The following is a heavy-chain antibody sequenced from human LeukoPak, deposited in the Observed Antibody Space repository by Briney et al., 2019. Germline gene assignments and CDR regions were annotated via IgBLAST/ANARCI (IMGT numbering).Heavy chain of an antibody. J-gene: IGHJ3*02. CDR1: GFTFITYA. Sequence: GGSLRLSCVASGFTFITYAFHWVRQAPGKGLEYVSAISNNGEDTYYADSVKGRFTISRDNSKNTLYLQMGSLRAEDMAVYYCARDSAGYSSSWYAAFDIWGQGTMVTVSS. D-gene: IGHD6-13*01. CDR2: ISNNGEDT. CDR3: ARDSAGYSSSWYAAFDI. V-gene: IGHV3-64*02.